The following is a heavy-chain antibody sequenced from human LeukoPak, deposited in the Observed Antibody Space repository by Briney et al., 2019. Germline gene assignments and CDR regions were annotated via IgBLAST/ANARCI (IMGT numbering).Heavy chain of an antibody. J-gene: IGHJ4*02. D-gene: IGHD6-19*01. CDR1: GGSISSYY. V-gene: IGHV4-59*01. Sequence: SETLSLTCTVSGGSISSYYWSWIRQPPGKGLEWIGYIYYSGSTNYNPSLKSRVTLSVDTSKNQFSLKLSSVTAADTAVYYCARSPGYSSGWFNYWGQGTLVTVSS. CDR2: IYYSGST. CDR3: ARSPGYSSGWFNY.